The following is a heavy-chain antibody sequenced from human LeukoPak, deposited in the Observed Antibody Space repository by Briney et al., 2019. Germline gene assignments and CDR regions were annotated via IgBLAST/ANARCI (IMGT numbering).Heavy chain of an antibody. J-gene: IGHJ4*02. Sequence: PSETLSLTCTVSGGSISSHYWSWIRQPPGKGLEWIGYIYYSGSTTYNPSLKSRVTISVDTSKNQFSLKLSSVTAADTAVYYCARYGDYKELLGGDYWGQGTLVTVSS. CDR1: GGSISSHY. CDR2: IYYSGST. V-gene: IGHV4-59*08. CDR3: ARYGDYKELLGGDY. D-gene: IGHD4-17*01.